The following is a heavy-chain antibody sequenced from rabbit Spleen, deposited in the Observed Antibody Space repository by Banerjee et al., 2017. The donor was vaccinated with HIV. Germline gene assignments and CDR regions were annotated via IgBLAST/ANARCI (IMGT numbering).Heavy chain of an antibody. CDR1: GLDFSSNYW. Sequence: QSLEESGGDLVKPGASLTLTCKASGLDFSSNYWICWVRQAPGKGLEWIACIDVTKDGSTYYTSWAKGRFTIYRTSSTTVALQVTSLTAADTATYFCARDRPGSDNFDLWGPGTLVTVS. V-gene: IGHV1S40*01. CDR3: ARDRPGSDNFDL. D-gene: IGHD3-1*01. J-gene: IGHJ4*01. CDR2: IDVTKDGST.